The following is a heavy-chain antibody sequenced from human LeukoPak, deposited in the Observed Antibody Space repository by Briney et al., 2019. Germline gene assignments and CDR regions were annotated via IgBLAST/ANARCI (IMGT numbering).Heavy chain of an antibody. Sequence: GGSLRLSCAASGFTFSDYYMSWIRQAPGKGLEWVSYISSSGNSTYYSDSVRGRFTISRDNAKNSLHLQMNSLRAEDTAVYYCARHRLLWFGEFYNWGQGTLVTVSS. CDR2: ISSSGNST. CDR3: ARHRLLWFGEFYN. V-gene: IGHV3-11*04. D-gene: IGHD3-10*01. CDR1: GFTFSDYY. J-gene: IGHJ4*02.